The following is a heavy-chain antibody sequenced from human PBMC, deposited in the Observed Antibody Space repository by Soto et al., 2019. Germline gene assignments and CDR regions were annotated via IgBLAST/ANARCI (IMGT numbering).Heavy chain of an antibody. CDR2: ITGSGDYT. CDR3: ARRVTSSFDY. Sequence: SGGSLRLSCVASGFTFSIYNMNWVRQAPGKGLEWVSVITGSGDYTNYGDSVKGRFTISRDNSKNTLYLQMNSLRAEDTAVYFCARRVTSSFDYWGQGTLVTVSS. CDR1: GFTFSIYN. D-gene: IGHD4-4*01. V-gene: IGHV3-23*01. J-gene: IGHJ4*02.